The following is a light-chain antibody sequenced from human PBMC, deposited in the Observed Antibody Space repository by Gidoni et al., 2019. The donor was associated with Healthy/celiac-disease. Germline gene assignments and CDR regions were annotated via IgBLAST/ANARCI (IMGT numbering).Light chain of an antibody. J-gene: IGKJ4*01. CDR1: QSVSSSY. V-gene: IGKV3-20*01. CDR3: QQYGSSPLT. CDR2: GAS. Sequence: VLPQSPGTLSLSPGEGATLSCRASQSVSSSYLAWYQQKPGQAPRLLIYGASSRATGIPDRFSGSGSGTDFTLTISRLEPEDFAVYYCQQYGSSPLTFGGGTKVEIK.